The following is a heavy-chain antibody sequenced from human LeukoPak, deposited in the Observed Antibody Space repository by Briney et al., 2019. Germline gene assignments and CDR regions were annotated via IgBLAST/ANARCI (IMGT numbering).Heavy chain of an antibody. J-gene: IGHJ4*02. CDR1: GYTFTNYD. V-gene: IGHV1-18*01. Sequence: GASVKVSCKASGYTFTNYDINWVRQATGQGLEWMGWISAYNGNTNYAQKLQGRVTMTTDTSTSTAYMELRSLRSDDTAAYYCASDPRSRADWGQGTLVTVSS. CDR2: ISAYNGNT. CDR3: ASDPRSRAD. D-gene: IGHD1-26*01.